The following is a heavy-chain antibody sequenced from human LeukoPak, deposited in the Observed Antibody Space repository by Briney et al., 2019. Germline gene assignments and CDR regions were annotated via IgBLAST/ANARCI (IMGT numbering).Heavy chain of an antibody. CDR1: GGSISSYY. V-gene: IGHV4-59*08. CDR2: IYYSGST. CDR3: ARFLAAIDY. Sequence: SETLSLTCTVSGGSISSYYWSWIRQPPGEGLEWIGYIYYSGSTNYNPSLKSRVTISVDTSKNQFSLKLSSVTAADTAVYYCARFLAAIDYWGQGTLVTVSS. J-gene: IGHJ4*02. D-gene: IGHD6-25*01.